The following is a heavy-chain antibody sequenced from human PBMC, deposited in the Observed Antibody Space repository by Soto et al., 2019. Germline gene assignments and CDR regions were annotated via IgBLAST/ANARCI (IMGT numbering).Heavy chain of an antibody. Sequence: PGESLKISCKGSGYSFTSYWIGWVRQMPGKGLEWMGIIYPGDSDTRYSPSFQGQVTISADKSISTAYLQWSSLKASDTAMYYCARRVEGSNCSGGSCYLSGMDVWGQGTTVTVSS. V-gene: IGHV5-51*01. J-gene: IGHJ6*02. CDR2: IYPGDSDT. CDR3: ARRVEGSNCSGGSCYLSGMDV. CDR1: GYSFTSYW. D-gene: IGHD2-15*01.